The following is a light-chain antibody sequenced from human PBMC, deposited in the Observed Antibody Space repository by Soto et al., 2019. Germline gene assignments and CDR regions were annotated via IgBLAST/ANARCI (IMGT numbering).Light chain of an antibody. CDR2: GAS. Sequence: EIVLTQSPGTLSLSPGERATLSCRASQSVSSRYLAWYQQKPGQAPRLLIDGASSRATGIPDRFSGSGSGTEFTLTISSLQSEDFAVYYCQQYNNWPTFGQGTRLEVK. CDR1: QSVSSRY. J-gene: IGKJ5*01. V-gene: IGKV3D-15*01. CDR3: QQYNNWPT.